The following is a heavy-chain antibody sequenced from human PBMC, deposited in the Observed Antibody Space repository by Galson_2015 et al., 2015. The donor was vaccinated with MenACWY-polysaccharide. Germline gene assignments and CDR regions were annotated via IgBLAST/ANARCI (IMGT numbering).Heavy chain of an antibody. V-gene: IGHV4-59*01. D-gene: IGHD5-18*01. CDR2: IFYSGST. J-gene: IGHJ5*02. Sequence: LTCSVSGGSLTAYYWAWIRQPPGKGLEWIGCIFYSGSTKYSPSLNSRVTISVDTSNNQFSLKLSSVTAADTAVYYCARSPGGYSSGGQIDAGGQGSLGTVSS. CDR1: GGSLTAYY. CDR3: ARSPGGYSSGGQIDA.